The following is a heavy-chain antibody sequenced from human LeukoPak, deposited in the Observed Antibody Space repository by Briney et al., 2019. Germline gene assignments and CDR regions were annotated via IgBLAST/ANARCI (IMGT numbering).Heavy chain of an antibody. CDR2: INHSGST. D-gene: IGHD5-12*01. V-gene: IGHV4-34*01. CDR3: ARGYSGYDRFFDY. CDR1: GGSFSGYY. J-gene: IGHJ4*02. Sequence: PSETLSLTCAVYGGSFSGYYWSWIRQPPGKGLEWIGEINHSGSTNYNPSLKSRVTISVDTSKNLFSLKLSSVTAADTAVYYCARGYSGYDRFFDYWSQGTLVTVSS.